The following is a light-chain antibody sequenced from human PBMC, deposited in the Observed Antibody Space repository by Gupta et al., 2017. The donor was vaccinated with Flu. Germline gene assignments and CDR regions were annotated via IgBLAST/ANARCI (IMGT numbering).Light chain of an antibody. V-gene: IGLV4-69*01. J-gene: IGLJ3*02. Sequence: QLVLTPSPSASASLGASVQLTCPLSSGHSSDAIAWHQQQPEKGPRYLMKLNSDGSHSKGDGIPDRFSGSSSGAERYLTISSRQAEDEDDYYCQTWGTGIRVFGGGTKLTVL. CDR2: LNSDGSH. CDR3: QTWGTGIRV. CDR1: SGHSSDA.